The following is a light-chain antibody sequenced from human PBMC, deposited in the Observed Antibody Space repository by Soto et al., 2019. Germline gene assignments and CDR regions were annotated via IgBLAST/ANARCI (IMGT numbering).Light chain of an antibody. J-gene: IGLJ1*01. Sequence: QSVLTQPASVSGSPGQSITISCTGTSSDVGGYNFVSWYQQHPGKAPKLMISEVNNRPSGVSNRFSGSKSGNTASLTISGLQAEDEAVYYCSSYTSSSTLGVFGSGTKVTVL. CDR3: SSYTSSSTLGV. CDR1: SSDVGGYNF. CDR2: EVN. V-gene: IGLV2-14*03.